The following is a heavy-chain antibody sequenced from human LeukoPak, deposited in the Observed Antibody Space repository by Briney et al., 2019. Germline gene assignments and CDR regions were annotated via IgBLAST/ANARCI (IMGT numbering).Heavy chain of an antibody. Sequence: GGSLRLSCAASGFTVSSNYMSWVRQPAGKGLEWVSVLYSGGATFYADSVKGRFTISRDTSENTLYLQMNDLRADDTAVYYCTKLKGWYGEGFFDYWGQGTLVTVSS. D-gene: IGHD6-19*01. V-gene: IGHV3-53*01. CDR2: LYSGGAT. J-gene: IGHJ4*02. CDR1: GFTVSSNY. CDR3: TKLKGWYGEGFFDY.